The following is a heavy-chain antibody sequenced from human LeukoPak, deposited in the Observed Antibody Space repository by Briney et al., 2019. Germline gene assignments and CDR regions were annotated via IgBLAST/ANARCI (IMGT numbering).Heavy chain of an antibody. CDR3: AYKGRGSGSYNM. Sequence: SGPTLVKPTQTLTLTCTFSGFSLSTTGVGVAWIRQSPGKALEWLAVNYWNDDKSYSPSLKSRLTITKDTSKNQVVLIMTNMDPVDTGTYYCAYKGRGSGSYNMWGQGTLVTVSS. CDR1: GFSLSTTGVG. J-gene: IGHJ4*02. D-gene: IGHD3-10*01. CDR2: NYWNDDK. V-gene: IGHV2-5*01.